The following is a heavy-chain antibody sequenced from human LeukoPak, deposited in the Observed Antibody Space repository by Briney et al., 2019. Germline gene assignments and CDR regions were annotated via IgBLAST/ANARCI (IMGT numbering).Heavy chain of an antibody. J-gene: IGHJ4*02. D-gene: IGHD5-24*01. CDR3: AREDGYIDY. V-gene: IGHV3-30*04. CDR1: GFTFSSYA. Sequence: PGGPLRLSCAASGFTFSSYAMHWVRQAPGKGLEWVAVISYDGSNKYYADSVKGRFTISRDNSKNTLYLQMNSLRAEDTAVYYCAREDGYIDYWGQGTLVTVSS. CDR2: ISYDGSNK.